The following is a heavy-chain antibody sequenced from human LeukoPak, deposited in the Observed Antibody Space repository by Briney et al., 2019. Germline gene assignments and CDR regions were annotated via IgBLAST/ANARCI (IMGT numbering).Heavy chain of an antibody. J-gene: IGHJ6*03. V-gene: IGHV3-48*01. CDR1: GFTFSSYS. D-gene: IGHD2-15*01. CDR2: ISSSSSTI. Sequence: GGSLRLSCAASGFTFSSYSMNWVRQAPGKGLEWVSYISSSSSTIYYADSVKGRFTISRDNAKNSLYLQVNSLRAEDTAVYYCARTREGRYCSGGSCYYYYYMDVWGKGTTVTVSS. CDR3: ARTREGRYCSGGSCYYYYYMDV.